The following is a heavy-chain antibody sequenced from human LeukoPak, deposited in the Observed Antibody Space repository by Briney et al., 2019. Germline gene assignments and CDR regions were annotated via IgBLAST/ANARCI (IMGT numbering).Heavy chain of an antibody. J-gene: IGHJ4*02. CDR2: INHSGST. V-gene: IGHV4-34*01. CDR3: ARLRRYDFWRGAQDH. Sequence: SSETLSLTCAVYGGSFSGYYWSWIRQPPGKGLEWIGEINHSGSTNYNPSLKSRVTISVDTSKNQFSLKLSSVTAADTAVYYCARLRRYDFWRGAQDHWGQGTLVTVSS. CDR1: GGSFSGYY. D-gene: IGHD3-3*01.